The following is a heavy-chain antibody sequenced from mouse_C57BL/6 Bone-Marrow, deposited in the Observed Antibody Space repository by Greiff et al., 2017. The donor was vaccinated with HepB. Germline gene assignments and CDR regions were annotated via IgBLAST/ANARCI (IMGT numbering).Heavy chain of an antibody. Sequence: VQLQQSGPELVKPGASVKISCKASGYTFTDYYMNWVKQSHGKSLEWIGDINPNNGGTSYNQKFKGKATLTVDKSSSTAYMELRSLTSEDSAVYYCARFGRSLFDYWGQGKTLTVSS. CDR2: INPNNGGT. CDR3: ARFGRSLFDY. CDR1: GYTFTDYY. V-gene: IGHV1-26*01. D-gene: IGHD1-1*01. J-gene: IGHJ2*01.